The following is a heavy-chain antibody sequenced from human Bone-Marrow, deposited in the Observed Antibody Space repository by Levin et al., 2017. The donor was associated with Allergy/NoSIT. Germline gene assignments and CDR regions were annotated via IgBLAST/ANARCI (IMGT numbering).Heavy chain of an antibody. Sequence: LSGGSLRLSCAASGFTVSSNYMSWVRQAPGKGLEWVSVIYSGGSTYYADSVKGRFTISRDNSKNTLYLQMNSLRAEDTAVYYCAGGHYGDYYDWYFDYWGQGTLVTVSS. CDR2: IYSGGST. CDR3: AGGHYGDYYDWYFDY. J-gene: IGHJ4*02. V-gene: IGHV3-53*01. D-gene: IGHD4-17*01. CDR1: GFTVSSNY.